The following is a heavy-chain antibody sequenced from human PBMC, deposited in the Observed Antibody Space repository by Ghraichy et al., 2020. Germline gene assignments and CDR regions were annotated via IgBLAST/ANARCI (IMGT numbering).Heavy chain of an antibody. CDR2: IRSRTKNYAT. CDR1: GFTIIDST. D-gene: IGHD5-24*01. CDR3: ARLQGTQTWRFDP. V-gene: IGHV3-73*01. J-gene: IGHJ5*02. Sequence: GGSLRLSCTASGFTIIDSTFHWVRQASEKGLEWVGRIRSRTKNYATAYAASVKGRFTVSRDDSLGTVFLQMNSLKTEDTAVYYCARLQGTQTWRFDPWGQGTLVTVSS.